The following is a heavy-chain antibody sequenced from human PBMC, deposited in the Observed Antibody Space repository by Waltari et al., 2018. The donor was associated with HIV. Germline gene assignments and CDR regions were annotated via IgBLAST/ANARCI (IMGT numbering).Heavy chain of an antibody. D-gene: IGHD1-1*01. Sequence: EVQLVESGGGSVQPGGPLRLSCAASGFPFSNSWMSWVRQAPGKGLEWVANIKQDGSEKYYVESVKGRFTISRDNAKNSLYLQMNSLRAEDTALYYCAKDGRTAAYWGQGTLVTVSS. V-gene: IGHV3-7*01. CDR1: GFPFSNSW. CDR3: AKDGRTAAY. CDR2: IKQDGSEK. J-gene: IGHJ4*02.